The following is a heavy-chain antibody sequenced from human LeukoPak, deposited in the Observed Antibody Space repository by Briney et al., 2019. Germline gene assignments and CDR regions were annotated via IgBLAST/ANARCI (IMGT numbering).Heavy chain of an antibody. V-gene: IGHV3-33*01. CDR3: ARQLRIAARLGGMDV. D-gene: IGHD6-6*01. CDR2: IWYDGSNK. Sequence: PGGSLRLSRAASGFTFSSYGMHWVRQAPGKGLEWVAVIWYDGSNKYYADSVKGRFTTSRDNSKNTLYLQMNSLRAEDTAVYYCARQLRIAARLGGMDVWGQGTTVTVSS. CDR1: GFTFSSYG. J-gene: IGHJ6*02.